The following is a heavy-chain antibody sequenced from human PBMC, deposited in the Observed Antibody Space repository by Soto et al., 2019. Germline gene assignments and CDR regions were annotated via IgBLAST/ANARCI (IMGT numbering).Heavy chain of an antibody. V-gene: IGHV1-69*02. CDR3: PTRFCSPSRTFDY. CDR2: FNPILSFS. J-gene: IGHJ4*02. D-gene: IGHD3-10*02. CDR1: GDTFNFYT. Sequence: QVQLVQSGAEVKKPGSSVKVSCKASGDTFNFYTINWVRQAPGLGLEWMGRFNPILSFSNSALKFQGRVTVTSHTSTCTAYMVLSSLRSEDIAIHYCPTRFCSPSRTFDYWGQGALATVSS.